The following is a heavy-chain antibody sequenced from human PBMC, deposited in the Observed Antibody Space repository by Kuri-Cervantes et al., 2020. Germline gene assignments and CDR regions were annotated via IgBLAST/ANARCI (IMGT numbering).Heavy chain of an antibody. Sequence: ASVKVSCKASGYTFTGYYMHWVRQAPGQGLEWMGWINPNSGGTNYAQKFQGRVTMTRDTSISTAYMELRSLRSDDTAVYYCARVGVGYHGGDYWGQGTLVTVSS. CDR2: INPNSGGT. J-gene: IGHJ4*02. CDR3: ARVGVGYHGGDY. V-gene: IGHV1-2*02. CDR1: GYTFTGYY. D-gene: IGHD6-25*01.